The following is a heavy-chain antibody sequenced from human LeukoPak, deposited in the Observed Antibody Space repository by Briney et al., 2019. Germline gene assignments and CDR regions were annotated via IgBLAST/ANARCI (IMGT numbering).Heavy chain of an antibody. J-gene: IGHJ5*02. D-gene: IGHD1-26*01. CDR2: ISSSSSYI. V-gene: IGHV3-21*01. CDR1: GFTVSSNY. Sequence: GGSLRLSCAASGFTVSSNYMSWVRQAPGKGLEWVSSISSSSSYIYYADSVKGRFTISRDNAKNSLYLQMNSLRAEDTAVYYCARDPGGIVGAQYPWGQGTLVTVSS. CDR3: ARDPGGIVGAQYP.